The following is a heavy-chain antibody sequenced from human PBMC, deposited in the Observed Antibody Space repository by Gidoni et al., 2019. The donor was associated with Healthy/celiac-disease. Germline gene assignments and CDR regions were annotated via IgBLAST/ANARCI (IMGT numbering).Heavy chain of an antibody. CDR3: ARDLVVPAAKYYYGMDV. J-gene: IGHJ6*02. D-gene: IGHD2-2*01. Sequence: QVQLQESGPGLVKPSQTLSLTCTVSGDSISSGSYYWSWIRRPAGKGLEWIGRIYTSGSTNYNPSLKSRVTMSVDTSKNQFSLKLSSVTAADTAVYYCARDLVVPAAKYYYGMDVWGQGTTVTVSS. CDR2: IYTSGST. V-gene: IGHV4-61*02. CDR1: GDSISSGSYY.